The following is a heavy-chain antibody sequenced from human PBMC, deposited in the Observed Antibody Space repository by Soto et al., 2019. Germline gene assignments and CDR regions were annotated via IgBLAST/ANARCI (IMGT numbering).Heavy chain of an antibody. D-gene: IGHD5-12*01. CDR1: GCTFSSYA. CDR3: ARDYYRFNSGYGFSMEV. CDR2: ISYDGSNK. V-gene: IGHV3-30-3*01. J-gene: IGHJ6*02. Sequence: GGSLRLSCAASGCTFSSYAMHWVRQAPGKGLEWVAVISYDGSNKYYADSVKGRFTISRDNSKNTLYLQMNSLRAEDTAVYYCARDYYRFNSGYGFSMEVWGQGPTATVSS.